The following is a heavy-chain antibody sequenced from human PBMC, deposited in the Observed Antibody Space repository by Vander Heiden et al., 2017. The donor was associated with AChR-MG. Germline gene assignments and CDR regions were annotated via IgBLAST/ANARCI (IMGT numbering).Heavy chain of an antibody. J-gene: IGHJ5*02. Sequence: QLQLQESGPGLVKPSETLSLTCTVSGGSISSSSYYWGWIRQPPGKGLGWIGSIYYSGSTYYNPSLKSRVTISVDTSKNQFSLKLSSVTAADTAVYYCARQAVAGNNWFDPWGQGTLVTVSS. CDR1: GGSISSSSYY. D-gene: IGHD6-19*01. CDR2: IYYSGST. V-gene: IGHV4-39*01. CDR3: ARQAVAGNNWFDP.